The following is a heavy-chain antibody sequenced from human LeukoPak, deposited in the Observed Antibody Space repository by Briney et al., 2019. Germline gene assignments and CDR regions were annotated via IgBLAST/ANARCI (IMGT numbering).Heavy chain of an antibody. J-gene: IGHJ6*03. CDR3: ARGLDSSSWNYYYYYMDV. V-gene: IGHV4-38-2*02. D-gene: IGHD6-13*01. Sequence: SETLSLTCTVSDYSISSGYYWGWIRQPPGKGLEWIGTFFHSGSTSYSPSLKSRVTISIDTSKNQFSLKLSSVTAADTAVYYCARGLDSSSWNYYYYYMDVWGKGTTVTISS. CDR2: FFHSGST. CDR1: DYSISSGYY.